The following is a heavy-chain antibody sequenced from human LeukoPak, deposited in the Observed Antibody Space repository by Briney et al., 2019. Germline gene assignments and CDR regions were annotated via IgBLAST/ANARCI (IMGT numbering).Heavy chain of an antibody. J-gene: IGHJ4*02. D-gene: IGHD3-10*01. CDR3: ARLLGDY. V-gene: IGHV3-48*03. Sequence: PGGSLRLSCAASGFTFSSYEMNWVRQAPGRGPEWVSYISGSGSTRYYADSVKVRFTISRDNAKKSLNLQMKSLRAEDTGVYYCARLLGDYWGQGTLVTVSS. CDR2: ISGSGSTR. CDR1: GFTFSSYE.